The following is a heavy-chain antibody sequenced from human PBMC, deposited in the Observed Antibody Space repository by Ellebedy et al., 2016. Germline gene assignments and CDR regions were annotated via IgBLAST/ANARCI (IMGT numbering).Heavy chain of an antibody. Sequence: ASVKVSCKASGYKFTAYYMHWVRQAPGQGLEWMGGIIPIFGTANYAQNLQGRVTMTTDSSTSTAYMELRSLRSDDTAVYYCARARFFQWLTRGDHYYGMDVWGQGTTVTVSS. CDR3: ARARFFQWLTRGDHYYGMDV. D-gene: IGHD3-3*01. CDR2: IIPIFGTA. J-gene: IGHJ6*02. CDR1: GYKFTAYY. V-gene: IGHV1-18*04.